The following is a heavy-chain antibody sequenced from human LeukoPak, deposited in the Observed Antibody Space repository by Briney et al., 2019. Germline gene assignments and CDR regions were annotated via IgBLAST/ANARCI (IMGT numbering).Heavy chain of an antibody. J-gene: IGHJ3*02. CDR2: IYPGDSDT. CDR1: GYNFTSYW. Sequence: GESLKISCEGSGYNFTSYWIGWVRQMPGKGLEWMGIIYPGDSDTRYSPSFQGQVTISADKSISTAYLQWSSLKASDTAMYYCAISTGRQQLVLYRAFDIWGQGTMVTVSS. CDR3: AISTGRQQLVLYRAFDI. V-gene: IGHV5-51*01. D-gene: IGHD6-13*01.